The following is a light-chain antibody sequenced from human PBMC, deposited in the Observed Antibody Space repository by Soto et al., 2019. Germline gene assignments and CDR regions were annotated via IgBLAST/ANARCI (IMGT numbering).Light chain of an antibody. CDR3: QKYDGAPHT. V-gene: IGKV1-27*01. J-gene: IGKJ4*01. CDR2: AAS. CDR1: QGIRNY. Sequence: IPMTQSPSSLSASVGDRVTITCRASQGIRNYLAWYQQKPGKAPKLLIYAASTLQSGVPSRFSGSGSGTDFTLTINGLQPEDVAIYYCQKYDGAPHTFGGGTKVEIK.